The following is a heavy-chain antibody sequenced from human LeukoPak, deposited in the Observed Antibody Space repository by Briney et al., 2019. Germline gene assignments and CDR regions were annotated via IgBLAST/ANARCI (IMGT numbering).Heavy chain of an antibody. V-gene: IGHV3-23*01. Sequence: GGSLRLSCAASGFTFSSYAMRWVRQAPGKGLEWVSAISGSGGSTYYADSVKGRFTISRDNSKNTLYLQMNSLRAEDTAVYYCAKGPGLRDENSFDYWGQGTLVTVSS. CDR3: AKGPGLRDENSFDY. CDR2: ISGSGGST. CDR1: GFTFSSYA. D-gene: IGHD4-17*01. J-gene: IGHJ4*02.